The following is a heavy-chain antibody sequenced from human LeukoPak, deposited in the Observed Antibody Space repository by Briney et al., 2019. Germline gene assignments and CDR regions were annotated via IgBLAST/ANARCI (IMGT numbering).Heavy chain of an antibody. CDR3: AREWVGYYDSSGYYPYFDY. J-gene: IGHJ4*02. D-gene: IGHD3-22*01. Sequence: GGSLRLSCAASGFTVSSNYMSWVRQAPGKGLEWVSVIYSGGSTYYADSVKGRFTISRDNSKNTLYLQMNSLRAEDTAVYYCAREWVGYYDSSGYYPYFDYWGQGTLVTVSS. CDR2: IYSGGST. V-gene: IGHV3-53*01. CDR1: GFTVSSNY.